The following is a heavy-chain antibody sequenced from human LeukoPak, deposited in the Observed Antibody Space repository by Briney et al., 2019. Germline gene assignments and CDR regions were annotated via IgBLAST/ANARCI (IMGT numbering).Heavy chain of an antibody. J-gene: IGHJ3*02. CDR3: ARHDYYDSSGDAFDI. CDR2: IYYSGST. Sequence: SETLSLTCTVSGGSISSYYWSWIRQPPGKGLEWIGYIYYSGSTNYNPSLKSRVTISVDTSKNQFSLKLSSVTAADTAVYYCARHDYYDSSGDAFDIWGQGTMVTVSS. V-gene: IGHV4-59*08. D-gene: IGHD3-22*01. CDR1: GGSISSYY.